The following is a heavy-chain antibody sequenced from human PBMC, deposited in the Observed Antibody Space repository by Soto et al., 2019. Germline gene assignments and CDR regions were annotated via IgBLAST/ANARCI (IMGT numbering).Heavy chain of an antibody. CDR3: ARVRGIAVAGYYFDY. Sequence: QVQLQESGPGLVKPSETLSLTCTASGGSISSYYWSWIRQPPGKGLEWIGYIYYSGSTNYNPSLMSRVTISVDTSKNQFSLKLSSVTAADTAVYYCARVRGIAVAGYYFDYWGQGTLVTVSS. CDR2: IYYSGST. D-gene: IGHD6-19*01. J-gene: IGHJ4*02. V-gene: IGHV4-59*01. CDR1: GGSISSYY.